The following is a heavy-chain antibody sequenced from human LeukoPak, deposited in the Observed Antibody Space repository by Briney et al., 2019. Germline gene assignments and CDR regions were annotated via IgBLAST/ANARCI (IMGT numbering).Heavy chain of an antibody. CDR2: ISSSGSTI. V-gene: IGHV3-48*03. Sequence: GGSLRLSCAASGFTFSSYEMNWVRQAPGKGLEWVSYISSSGSTIYYADSVKGRFTISRDNAKNSLYLQMNSLRAEDTAVYYCARATYYDLWSGYYGFDYWGQGTLVTVSS. J-gene: IGHJ4*02. CDR1: GFTFSSYE. CDR3: ARATYYDLWSGYYGFDY. D-gene: IGHD3-3*01.